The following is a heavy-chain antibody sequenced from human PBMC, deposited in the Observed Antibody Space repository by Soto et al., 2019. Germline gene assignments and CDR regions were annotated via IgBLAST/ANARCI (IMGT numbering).Heavy chain of an antibody. Sequence: PSETLSLTCTVSGGPISSYYWSWIRQPPGKGLEWIGHIYHSGSTNYNPSLKSRVTISVDTSKNQFSLKLSSVTAADTAVYYCARRDTAYALDIWDQGTMVTVSS. CDR1: GGPISSYY. J-gene: IGHJ3*02. CDR3: ARRDTAYALDI. V-gene: IGHV4-59*01. D-gene: IGHD5-18*01. CDR2: IYHSGST.